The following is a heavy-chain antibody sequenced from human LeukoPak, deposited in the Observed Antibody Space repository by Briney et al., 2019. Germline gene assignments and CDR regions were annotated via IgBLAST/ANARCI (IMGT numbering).Heavy chain of an antibody. Sequence: SETLSLTCTVSGDSMSDYFWTWIRQPPGKGLEWIGYAADSGSTNYNPSLKSRVTISVDTSKNQFSLKLSSVTAADTAVYYCARGLGITMVRGRKYFDYWGQGTLVTVSS. CDR1: GDSMSDYF. D-gene: IGHD3-10*01. J-gene: IGHJ4*02. CDR3: ARGLGITMVRGRKYFDY. V-gene: IGHV4-59*12. CDR2: AADSGST.